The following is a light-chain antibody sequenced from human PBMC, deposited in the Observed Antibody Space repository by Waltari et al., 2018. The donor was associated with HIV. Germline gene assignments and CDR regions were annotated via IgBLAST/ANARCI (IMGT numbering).Light chain of an antibody. CDR1: SSRVGTHY. Sequence: QSVLTQPTSASGTPGPWITISCSGSSSRVGTHYLPWYQTPPGNDPKLLIYRNNQRASGVPDRCSGSKSGTSASLAISGLRSEDEADYYCVTWADRSSGPVVFGGGTKVTVL. V-gene: IGLV1-47*01. J-gene: IGLJ2*01. CDR3: VTWADRSSGPVV. CDR2: RNN.